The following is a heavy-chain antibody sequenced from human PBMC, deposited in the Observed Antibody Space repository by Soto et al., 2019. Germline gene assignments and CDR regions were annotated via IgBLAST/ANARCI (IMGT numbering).Heavy chain of an antibody. CDR2: ISYSGST. CDR1: GSSISTYY. CDR3: ARDLKEYCSDGKCNWFDP. D-gene: IGHD2-15*01. Sequence: SETLSLTCTVSGSSISTYYWSWIRQPPGKGLEWIGYISYSGSTNYNPSLKSRVTISFDASKNEISLQVRSATAADAAVYYCARDLKEYCSDGKCNWFDPWGQGTLVTVSS. V-gene: IGHV4-59*01. J-gene: IGHJ5*02.